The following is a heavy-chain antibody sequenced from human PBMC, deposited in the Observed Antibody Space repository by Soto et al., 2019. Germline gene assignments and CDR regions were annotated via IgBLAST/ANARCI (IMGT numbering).Heavy chain of an antibody. CDR2: IRSKANSYAT. Sequence: GGSLRLSCAASGFTFSGSAMHWVRQASGKGLEWVGRIRSKANSYATAYAASVKGRFTISRDDSKNTAYLQMNSLKTEDTAVFYCIRLSGIAVAGPFGKDVSGQGTTVTVSS. V-gene: IGHV3-73*01. J-gene: IGHJ6*02. CDR3: IRLSGIAVAGPFGKDV. CDR1: GFTFSGSA. D-gene: IGHD6-19*01.